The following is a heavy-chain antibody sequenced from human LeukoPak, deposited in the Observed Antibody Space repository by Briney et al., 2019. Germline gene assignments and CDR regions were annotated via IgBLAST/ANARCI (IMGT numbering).Heavy chain of an antibody. D-gene: IGHD5-18*01. CDR2: FDPEDGET. CDR3: ATDLSYGSRRDY. Sequence: ASVKVSCKVSGYTLTELSMHWVRQAPGKGLEWMGGFDPEDGETIYAQKFQGRVTITEDTSTDTAYMELSSLRSEDTAVYYCATDLSYGSRRDYWGQGTLVTVSS. J-gene: IGHJ4*02. CDR1: GYTLTELS. V-gene: IGHV1-24*01.